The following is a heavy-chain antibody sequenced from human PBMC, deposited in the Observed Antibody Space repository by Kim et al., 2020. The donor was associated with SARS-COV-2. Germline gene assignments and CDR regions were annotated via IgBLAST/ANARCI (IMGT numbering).Heavy chain of an antibody. CDR3: GRAWAAAGSDGATAFDI. J-gene: IGHJ3*02. D-gene: IGHD6-13*01. Sequence: LKSRVTISVDKSKNQFSLKLSSVTAADTAVYYCGRAWAAAGSDGATAFDIWGQGTMVTVSS. V-gene: IGHV4-4*02.